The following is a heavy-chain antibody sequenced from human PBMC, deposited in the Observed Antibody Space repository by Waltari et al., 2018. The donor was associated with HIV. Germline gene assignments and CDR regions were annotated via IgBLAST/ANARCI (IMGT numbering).Heavy chain of an antibody. CDR2: FDPEDGER. CDR3: ATGADTAY. V-gene: IGHV1-24*01. CDR1: GYKITELS. J-gene: IGHJ4*02. Sequence: QVELVESGAEVKKPEASVKVSCKVSGYKITELSMHWVRQAPGEGPEWMGGFDPEDGERTYAQKFQGRVTMIEDTSTDTAYMELSSLRSEDTAVYYCATGADTAYWGQGTLVIVSS. D-gene: IGHD5-18*01.